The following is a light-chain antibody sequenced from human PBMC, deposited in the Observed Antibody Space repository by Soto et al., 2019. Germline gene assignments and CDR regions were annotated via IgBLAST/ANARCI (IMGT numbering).Light chain of an antibody. CDR2: DAS. V-gene: IGKV1-33*01. CDR3: QQYDDLPPT. Sequence: DIQMTQSPSSLSASVGDRVTITCQASQHISNYLYWFQQKPGKAPELLIYDASNSVPGVPSRFSGSGSWTDFTFTISSLQPEDIATYYWQQYDDLPPTFGPGTKVDIK. J-gene: IGKJ3*01. CDR1: QHISNY.